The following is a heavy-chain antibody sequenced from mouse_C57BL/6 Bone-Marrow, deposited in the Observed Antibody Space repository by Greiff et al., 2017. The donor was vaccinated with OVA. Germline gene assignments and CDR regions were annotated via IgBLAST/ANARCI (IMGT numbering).Heavy chain of an antibody. CDR3: ARVVASFDY. CDR2: IDPSDSYT. CDR1: GYTFTSYW. J-gene: IGHJ2*01. D-gene: IGHD1-1*01. V-gene: IGHV1-69*01. Sequence: QVQLKQPGAELVMPGASVKLSCKASGYTFTSYWMHWVKQRPGQGLEWIGEIDPSDSYTNYNQKFKGKSTLTVDKSSSTAYMQLSSLTSEDSAVYYCARVVASFDYWGQGTTLTVSS.